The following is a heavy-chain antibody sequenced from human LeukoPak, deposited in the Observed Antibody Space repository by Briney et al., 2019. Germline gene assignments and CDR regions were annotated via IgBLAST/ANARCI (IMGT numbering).Heavy chain of an antibody. CDR3: AREGLSMVRGVLNAFDI. Sequence: ASVKVSCKASGGTFSSYAISWVRQAPGQGLEWMGRIIPILGIANYAQKFQGRVTITADKSTSTAYMELSSLRSEDTAVYYCAREGLSMVRGVLNAFDIWGQGTMVTFSS. CDR1: GGTFSSYA. V-gene: IGHV1-69*04. D-gene: IGHD3-10*01. CDR2: IIPILGIA. J-gene: IGHJ3*02.